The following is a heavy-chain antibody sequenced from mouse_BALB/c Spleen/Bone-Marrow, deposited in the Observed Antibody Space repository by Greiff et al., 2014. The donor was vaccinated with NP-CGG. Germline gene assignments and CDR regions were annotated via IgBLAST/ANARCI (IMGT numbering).Heavy chain of an antibody. CDR2: IYPRNNNT. CDR1: GYTFTDYY. CDR3: ARGITTATFAY. Sequence: VPLQQSGPELVKPGASVKISCKASGYTFTDYYINWVKQTPGQGLEWIGWIYPRNNNTKYNERFKDKATLTVDTPSSTAYMQLSGLTSEGTAVYFCARGITTATFAYWGQGTLVTVSA. J-gene: IGHJ3*01. D-gene: IGHD1-2*01. V-gene: IGHV1-84*02.